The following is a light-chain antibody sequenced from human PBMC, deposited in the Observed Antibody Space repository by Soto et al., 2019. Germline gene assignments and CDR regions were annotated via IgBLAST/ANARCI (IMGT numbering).Light chain of an antibody. J-gene: IGLJ1*01. CDR1: SRDIGNYNY. V-gene: IGLV2-14*01. Sequence: LPQPASVYGSPVQSITISCTGTSRDIGNYNYVSWYQHHPGKAPKLMIYEVTSRPSGVSDRFSGSKSGMTASLTISGLQPEDEADYFCASYRSANTLVVFGTGTKVTVL. CDR3: ASYRSANTLVV. CDR2: EVT.